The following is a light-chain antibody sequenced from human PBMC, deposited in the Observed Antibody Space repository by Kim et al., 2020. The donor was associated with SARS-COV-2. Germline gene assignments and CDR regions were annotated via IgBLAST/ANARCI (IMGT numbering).Light chain of an antibody. CDR3: QQYETYART. V-gene: IGKV1-5*01. Sequence: DIQMTQSPSTLSASVGDRVTITCRASQNVNNWLAWYQQKSGKAPKLLIADVSTLESGVPSRFSGSGSGTEFTLTISSLQPDDFATYYCQQYETYARTFGQGTKVEIK. J-gene: IGKJ1*01. CDR1: QNVNNW. CDR2: DVS.